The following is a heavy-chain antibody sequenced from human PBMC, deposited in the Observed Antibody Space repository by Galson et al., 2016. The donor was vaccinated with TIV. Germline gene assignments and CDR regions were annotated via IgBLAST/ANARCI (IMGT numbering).Heavy chain of an antibody. V-gene: IGHV3-66*02. D-gene: IGHD3-9*01. CDR2: IYSTGET. CDR1: GINVAANY. Sequence: SLRLSCAASGINVAANYMTWVRQTPGGGLQWVSTIYSTGETFYADSVKGRFTASRDASKNTLHLQMNSLRPEDAAVYYCARYRYFDASGYYYYYYGMDVWGQGTTVTVSS. J-gene: IGHJ6*02. CDR3: ARYRYFDASGYYYYYYGMDV.